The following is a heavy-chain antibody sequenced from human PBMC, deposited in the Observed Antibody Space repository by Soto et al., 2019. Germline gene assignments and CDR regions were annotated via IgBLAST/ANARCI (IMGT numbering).Heavy chain of an antibody. CDR2: ISAYNSNT. V-gene: IGHV1-18*01. J-gene: IGHJ5*02. CDR1: GYSFTSYG. D-gene: IGHD1-26*01. Sequence: ASVKVFCKASGYSFTSYGISCLLHAPGQEIKSKEWISAYNSNTNYAQKHQGRVTMTTDPSASTANMALRSIRTDDTAEKYEARDSGSAYWFEPWVEGTRVTVSS. CDR3: ARDSGSAYWFEP.